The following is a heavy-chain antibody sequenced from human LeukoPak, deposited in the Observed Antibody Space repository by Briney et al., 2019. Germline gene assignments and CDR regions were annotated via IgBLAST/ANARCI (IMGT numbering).Heavy chain of an antibody. V-gene: IGHV3-23*01. J-gene: IGHJ4*02. CDR3: AKYSNYDSSGYYFDY. CDR2: ISGSGGST. CDR1: GFTFSSYA. D-gene: IGHD3-22*01. Sequence: SGGSLRLSCAASGFTFSSYAMSWVRQAPGKGLEWVSAISGSGGSTYYADSVKGRFTISRDNSKNTLYLQMNSLRAEDTAVYYCAKYSNYDSSGYYFDYWGQGTLVTVSS.